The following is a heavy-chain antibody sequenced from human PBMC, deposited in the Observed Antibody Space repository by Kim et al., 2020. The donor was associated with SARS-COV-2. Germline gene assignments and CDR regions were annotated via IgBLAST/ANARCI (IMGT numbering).Heavy chain of an antibody. V-gene: IGHV1-8*01. CDR1: GYTFTSYD. D-gene: IGHD5-18*01. CDR2: MNPNSGNT. J-gene: IGHJ5*02. CDR3: ARGNKRIQLWKQANWFDP. Sequence: ASVKVSCKASGYTFTSYDINWVRQATGQGLEWMGWMNPNSGNTGYAQKFQGRVTMTRNTSISTAYMELSSLRSEDTAVYYCARGNKRIQLWKQANWFDPWGQGTLVTVSS.